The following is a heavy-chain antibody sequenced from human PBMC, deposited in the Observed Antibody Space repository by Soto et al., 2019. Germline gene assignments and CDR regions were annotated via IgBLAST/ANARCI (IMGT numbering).Heavy chain of an antibody. Sequence: GGSLRLSCAASGFTFSNYEMNWVRQAPGKGLEWVSFISSSGSSISYADSVKGRFTISRDNAKNLLYLQMNSLRAEDTAVYYCARGSITIFGVVIGRGYFDYWGQGTLVTVSS. D-gene: IGHD3-3*01. V-gene: IGHV3-48*03. CDR1: GFTFSNYE. CDR3: ARGSITIFGVVIGRGYFDY. J-gene: IGHJ4*02. CDR2: ISSSGSSI.